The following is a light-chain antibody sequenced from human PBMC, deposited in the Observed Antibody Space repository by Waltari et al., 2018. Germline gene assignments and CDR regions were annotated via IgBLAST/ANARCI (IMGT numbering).Light chain of an antibody. CDR2: DAW. J-gene: IGKJ1*01. V-gene: IGKV3-20*01. CDR3: QHYRSLPVT. CDR1: VSVRRA. Sequence: EIVLTQPPGTLSLSPGESATLPCRASVSVRRALARDQQRPGQAPRLLIYDAWARAPGIPDRFSGSGSGTDVSLTISRLEPEDFALYYCQHYRSLPVTFGQGTKVEIK.